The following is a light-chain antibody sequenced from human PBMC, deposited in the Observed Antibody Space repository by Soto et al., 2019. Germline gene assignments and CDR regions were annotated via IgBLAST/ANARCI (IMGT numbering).Light chain of an antibody. CDR1: QSISSW. CDR2: DAS. V-gene: IGKV1-5*01. CDR3: QQYNNYPWT. Sequence: DIQMTQSPSTLFASVGDRVTITCRASQSISSWLAWYQQKPGKAPKLLIYDASSLQSGVPSRFSGSGSGTEFTLTISSLQPDDLATYYCQQYNNYPWTFGQGTKVQIK. J-gene: IGKJ1*01.